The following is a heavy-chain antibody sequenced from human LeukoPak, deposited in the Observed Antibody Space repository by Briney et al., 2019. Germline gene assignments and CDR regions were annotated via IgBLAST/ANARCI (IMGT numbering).Heavy chain of an antibody. Sequence: PSETLSLTCTVSGGSISSSSYYWGWIRQPPGKGLEWIGSIYYSGSTNYNPSLKSRVTISVDTSKNQFSLELSSVTAADTAVYYCARGDIVVVPAAVHFDYWGQGTLVTVSS. CDR1: GGSISSSSYY. D-gene: IGHD2-2*01. V-gene: IGHV4-39*07. CDR2: IYYSGST. CDR3: ARGDIVVVPAAVHFDY. J-gene: IGHJ4*02.